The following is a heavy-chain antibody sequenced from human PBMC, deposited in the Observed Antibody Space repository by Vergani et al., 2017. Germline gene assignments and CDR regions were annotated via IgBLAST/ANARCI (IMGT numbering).Heavy chain of an antibody. Sequence: QVQLVESGGGVVQPGRSLRLSCAASGFSFSSFGFHWVRQAPGKGLEWVAFIHYDGSHEYYIDSVKGRFTISRDTSKNTLYLQMNSLRTEDTAVYYCVKETQSSYGSGSLLFDYWGQGTLVTVSS. CDR2: IHYDGSHE. CDR3: VKETQSSYGSGSLLFDY. V-gene: IGHV3-30*02. J-gene: IGHJ4*02. CDR1: GFSFSSFG. D-gene: IGHD3-10*01.